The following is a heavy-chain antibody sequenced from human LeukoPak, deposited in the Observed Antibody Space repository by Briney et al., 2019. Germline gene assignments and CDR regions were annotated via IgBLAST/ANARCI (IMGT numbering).Heavy chain of an antibody. CDR1: GFTFSSYA. CDR3: XXXXXXGWPRDYYYYGMDV. V-gene: IGHV3-23*01. CDR2: ISGSGGST. D-gene: IGHD6-19*01. J-gene: IGHJ6*02. Sequence: PGGSLRLSCAASGFTFSSYAMSWVRQAPGKGLEWVSAISGSGGSTYYADSVKGRFTISRDNSKNTLYLQMNSLRAEDTAVYYCXXXXXXGWPRDYYYYGMDVWSQGTTVTVSS.